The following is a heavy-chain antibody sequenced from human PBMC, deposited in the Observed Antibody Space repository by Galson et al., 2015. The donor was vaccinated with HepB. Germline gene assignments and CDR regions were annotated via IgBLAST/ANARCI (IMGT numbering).Heavy chain of an antibody. Sequence: SVKVSCKASGYTFTSYYMHWVRQAPGQGLEWMGIINPSGGSTSYAQKFQGRVTMTRDTSISTAYMELSSLRSEDTAVYYCARGRRYQQIYYYYGMDVWGQGTTVTVSS. D-gene: IGHD2-2*01. CDR1: GYTFTSYY. J-gene: IGHJ6*02. CDR3: ARGRRYQQIYYYYGMDV. V-gene: IGHV1-46*01. CDR2: INPSGGST.